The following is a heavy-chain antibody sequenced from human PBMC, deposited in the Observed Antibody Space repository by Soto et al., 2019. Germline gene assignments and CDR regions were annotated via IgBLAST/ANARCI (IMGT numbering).Heavy chain of an antibody. CDR2: INPSGGST. CDR1: GYTFTSYY. CDR3: AVYGSGSPDFDY. Sequence: GASVKVSCKASGYTFTSYYMHWVRQAPGQGLEWMGIINPSGGSTSYAQKFQGRVTMTRDTSTSTVYTELSSLRSEDTAVYYCAVYGSGSPDFDYWGQGTLVTVSS. J-gene: IGHJ4*02. D-gene: IGHD3-10*01. V-gene: IGHV1-46*01.